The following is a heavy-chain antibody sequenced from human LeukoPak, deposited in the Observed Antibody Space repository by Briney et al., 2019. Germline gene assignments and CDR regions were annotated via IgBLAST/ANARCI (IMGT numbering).Heavy chain of an antibody. Sequence: GGSLRLSCAASGFTFSSYWMHWVRHAPGKGLVWVSRINNDGSGTTYADSAKGRFTISRDNAKNTLYLQMNSLRAEDTAVYYCARGYTYGSIDYWGQGTLVTVSS. CDR3: ARGYTYGSIDY. D-gene: IGHD5-18*01. J-gene: IGHJ4*02. V-gene: IGHV3-74*01. CDR1: GFTFSSYW. CDR2: INNDGSGT.